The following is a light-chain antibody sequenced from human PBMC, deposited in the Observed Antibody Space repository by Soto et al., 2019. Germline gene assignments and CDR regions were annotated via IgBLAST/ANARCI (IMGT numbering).Light chain of an antibody. Sequence: AIQLAQSPSSLSASVGDTVTITCRASQDIKDDLGWYQQKPGEAPKLLIYGASNFQGGVPSRFSGSGSGTGFTLTISSLQPEDFATYYCLQDYNYPYTFGQGTKLEIK. CDR1: QDIKDD. CDR2: GAS. V-gene: IGKV1-6*01. J-gene: IGKJ2*01. CDR3: LQDYNYPYT.